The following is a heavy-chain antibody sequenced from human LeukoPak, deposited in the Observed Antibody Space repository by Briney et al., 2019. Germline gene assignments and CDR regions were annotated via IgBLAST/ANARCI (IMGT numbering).Heavy chain of an antibody. D-gene: IGHD6-6*01. J-gene: IGHJ4*02. CDR1: GGSISSYY. V-gene: IGHV4-59*01. Sequence: SETLSHTCTVSGGSISSYYWSWIRQPPGKGLEWIGYVYYRGSTNYNPSLKSRVTISVDTSKNHFSLKLSSVTAADTAVYYCARRGSSWDYFDYWGQGALVTVSS. CDR3: ARRGSSWDYFDY. CDR2: VYYRGST.